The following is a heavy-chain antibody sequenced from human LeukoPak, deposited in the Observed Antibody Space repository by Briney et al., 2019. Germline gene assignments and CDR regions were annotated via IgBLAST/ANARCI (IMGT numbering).Heavy chain of an antibody. J-gene: IGHJ4*02. CDR3: AKVPCGGDCYPEEYYFDY. D-gene: IGHD2-21*02. V-gene: IGHV3-43*02. CDR2: ISGDGGNT. CDR1: GFTFDDYA. Sequence: PGRSLRLSCAASGFTFDDYAMHWVRQAPGKGLEWVSLISGDGGNTYYADSVKGRFTISRDNSKNSLYLQMNSLRTEDTALYYCAKVPCGGDCYPEEYYFDYWGQGTLVTVSS.